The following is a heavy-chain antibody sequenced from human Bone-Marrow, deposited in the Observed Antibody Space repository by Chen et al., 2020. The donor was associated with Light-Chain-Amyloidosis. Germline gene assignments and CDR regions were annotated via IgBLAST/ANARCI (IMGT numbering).Heavy chain of an antibody. Sequence: EVQLEQSGPEMKKPGESLKISCKGSGYTFPNYWIGWVRQMPGKGLEWMGVIYPDYSDARYSPSFEGQVTISADKSITTAYLQWRSLKASDTAMYYCARRRDGYNFDYWGQGTLVTVSS. V-gene: IGHV5-51*01. J-gene: IGHJ4*02. CDR2: IYPDYSDA. CDR1: GYTFPNYW. CDR3: ARRRDGYNFDY. D-gene: IGHD5-12*01.